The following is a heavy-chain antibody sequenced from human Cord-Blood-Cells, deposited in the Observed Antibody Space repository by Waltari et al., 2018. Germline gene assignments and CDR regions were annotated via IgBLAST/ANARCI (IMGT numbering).Heavy chain of an antibody. V-gene: IGHV1-3*01. CDR3: AGDHLGATAESLTNWFDP. CDR1: GYTFTSYA. Sequence: QVQLVQSGAEVKKPGASVKVSCKASGYTFTSYAMHWVRQAPGQRLEWMGWINAGNGNTKYYQDFQRRDTITRHTSASPAYMELSILISEDTTVYYCAGDHLGATAESLTNWFDPWGQGTLVTVSS. D-gene: IGHD1-26*01. CDR2: INAGNGNT. J-gene: IGHJ5*02.